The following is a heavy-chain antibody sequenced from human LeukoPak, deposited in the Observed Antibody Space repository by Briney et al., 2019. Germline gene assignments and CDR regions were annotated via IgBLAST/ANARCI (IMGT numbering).Heavy chain of an antibody. V-gene: IGHV3-21*01. CDR3: ARFSLVVGAMGYYFDY. Sequence: GGSLRLSCAASGFTFSTYNMNWVRQAPGKGLEWVSSISGSSSYIYYADSVKGRFSISRDNAKNSLYLQMNSLRAEDTAVYYCARFSLVVGAMGYYFDYWGQGTLVTVSS. D-gene: IGHD1-26*01. CDR2: ISGSSSYI. J-gene: IGHJ4*02. CDR1: GFTFSTYN.